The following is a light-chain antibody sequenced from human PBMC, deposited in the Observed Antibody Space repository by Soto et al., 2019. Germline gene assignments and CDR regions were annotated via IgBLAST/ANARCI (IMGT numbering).Light chain of an antibody. V-gene: IGLV2-14*01. CDR2: KVS. CDR3: SSYSTTTTPQWV. Sequence: QSALTQPASVSGSPGQSITIPCTGSSNDIRGYNYVSWYQQHPGRAPKLVIYKVSDRPSGVSTRFSASKSGNTASLTISGLQAEDEADYYCSSYSTTTTPQWVFGGGTKLTVL. J-gene: IGLJ3*02. CDR1: SNDIRGYNY.